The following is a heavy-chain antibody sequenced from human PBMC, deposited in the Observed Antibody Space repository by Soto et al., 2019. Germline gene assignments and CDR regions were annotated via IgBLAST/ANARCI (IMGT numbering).Heavy chain of an antibody. D-gene: IGHD3-22*01. J-gene: IGHJ4*02. V-gene: IGHV3-30*18. CDR2: ISYDGSNK. Sequence: GGSLRLSCAASGFTFSSYGMHWVRQAPGKGLEWVAVISYDGSNKYYADSVKGRFTISRDNSKNTLYLQMNSLRAEDTAVYYCAKGPGGGGYSSTSGFDYWGQGTLVTVSS. CDR3: AKGPGGGGYSSTSGFDY. CDR1: GFTFSSYG.